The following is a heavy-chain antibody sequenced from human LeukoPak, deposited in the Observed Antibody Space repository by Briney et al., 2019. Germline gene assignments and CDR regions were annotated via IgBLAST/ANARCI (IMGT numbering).Heavy chain of an antibody. J-gene: IGHJ4*02. D-gene: IGHD3-22*01. CDR2: IAGSDTTT. CDR1: GFDFSASE. V-gene: IGHV3-48*03. CDR3: TTLGYHLDS. Sequence: GGSLRLSCAASGFDFSASEMNWVRQAPGKGLEWVAYIAGSDTTTYYADSVKGRFTISRDNARNSLYLQMNSLRAEDTALYYCTTLGYHLDSWGQGTLVTVSS.